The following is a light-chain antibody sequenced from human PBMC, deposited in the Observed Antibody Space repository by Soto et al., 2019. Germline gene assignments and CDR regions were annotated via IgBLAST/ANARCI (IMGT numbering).Light chain of an antibody. Sequence: QLVLTQSPSASASLGASVKLTCTLSSGHSSYAIAWHQLQPGKGPRYLMKLNSDGSHSKGDGVPDRFSGSSSGAERSLTISRLQSDDEADYDCQTWGTGIVVFGGGTKLTVI. CDR3: QTWGTGIVV. V-gene: IGLV4-69*01. CDR2: LNSDGSH. CDR1: SGHSSYA. J-gene: IGLJ2*01.